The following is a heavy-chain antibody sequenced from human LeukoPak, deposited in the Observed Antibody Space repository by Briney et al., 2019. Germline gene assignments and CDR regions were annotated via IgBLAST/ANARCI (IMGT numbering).Heavy chain of an antibody. Sequence: SETLSLTCTVSGASISSYSWSWVRQPPGKGLEWVGHIFNGGITNYNPSLKSRVTISLDTPTNHFSLKLNSVTAADTAMYYCARGATYFDCWGQGTLVTVSS. CDR3: ARGATYFDC. CDR1: GASISSYS. D-gene: IGHD3-16*01. V-gene: IGHV4-59*01. CDR2: IFNGGIT. J-gene: IGHJ4*02.